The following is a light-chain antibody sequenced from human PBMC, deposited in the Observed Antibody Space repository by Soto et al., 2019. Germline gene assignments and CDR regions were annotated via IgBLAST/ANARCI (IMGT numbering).Light chain of an antibody. CDR2: DTF. Sequence: EIVLTQSPGSLCFSPGERATLSCRASQSVSNYLAWYQQKPGQAPRLLIYDTFKRATGIPARFSGSGSGTDFTLTISSLAPEDFAVYYCQQRTNWPRTFGQGTKVDIK. CDR3: QQRTNWPRT. V-gene: IGKV3-11*01. CDR1: QSVSNY. J-gene: IGKJ1*01.